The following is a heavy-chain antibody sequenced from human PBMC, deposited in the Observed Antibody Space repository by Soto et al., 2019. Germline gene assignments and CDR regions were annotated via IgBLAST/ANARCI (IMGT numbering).Heavy chain of an antibody. CDR2: IIPILGIA. V-gene: IGHV1-69*04. D-gene: IGHD5-18*01. CDR1: GCTFSSYT. CDR3: ARDLGQPRDY. Sequence: SVNVSFKASGCTFSSYTISWVRQAPGQGLEWIGRIIPILGIANYXXKFQGRVXXTADKSTSTAXMELSXLISEDTAVYYCARDLGQPRDYWGQGTLVTVSS. J-gene: IGHJ4*02.